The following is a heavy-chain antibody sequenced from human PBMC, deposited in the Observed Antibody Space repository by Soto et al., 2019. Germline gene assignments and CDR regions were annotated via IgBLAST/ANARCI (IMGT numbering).Heavy chain of an antibody. CDR3: ARQMMAATGRFDP. Sequence: QLQLQESGPGLVKPSETLSLTCTVSGDSISSYYWSWIRQPAGKGLEWIGRMYTSGSTNYNPSLKSRVTMALDTSKNEFSLRLNSVTAADTAVYYCARQMMAATGRFDPWGQGTLVTVSS. V-gene: IGHV4-4*07. D-gene: IGHD1-26*01. J-gene: IGHJ5*02. CDR2: MYTSGST. CDR1: GDSISSYY.